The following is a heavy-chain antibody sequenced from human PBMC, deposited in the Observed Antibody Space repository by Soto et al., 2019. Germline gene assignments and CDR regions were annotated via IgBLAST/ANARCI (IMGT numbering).Heavy chain of an antibody. CDR3: ARDRLLWFGESQGEFNY. CDR2: INAGNGNT. CDR1: GYTFTSYA. D-gene: IGHD3-10*01. Sequence: QVQLVQSGAEVKEPGASVKVSCKASGYTFTSYAMHWVRQAPGQRLEWMGWINAGNGNTKYSQKFQGRVTITRDTSASTAYMELSSLRSEDTAVYYCARDRLLWFGESQGEFNYWGQGTLVTVSS. J-gene: IGHJ4*02. V-gene: IGHV1-3*01.